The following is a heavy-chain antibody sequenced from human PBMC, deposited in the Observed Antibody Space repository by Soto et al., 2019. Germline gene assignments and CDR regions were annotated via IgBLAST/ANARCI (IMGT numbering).Heavy chain of an antibody. CDR3: ASSSGWWRLDV. D-gene: IGHD6-19*01. J-gene: IGHJ6*02. CDR1: GDSINNGYW. V-gene: IGHV4-4*02. CDR2: KHHSGST. Sequence: QVQLQESGPGLVKPSGTLSLTCGVSGDSINNGYWWTWVRQPPGKGLEWIGEKHHSGSTNYNLSLKXXVSISLDKSKNQFSLNLSAVTAAETAVYFCASSSGWWRLDVWGQGTTVTVSS.